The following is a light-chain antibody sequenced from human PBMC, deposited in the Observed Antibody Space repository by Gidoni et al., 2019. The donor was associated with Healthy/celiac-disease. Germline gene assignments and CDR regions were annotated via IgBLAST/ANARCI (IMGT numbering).Light chain of an antibody. CDR1: QSVSSY. CDR3: QQRSNWPPAP. J-gene: IGKJ4*01. CDR2: DAS. V-gene: IGKV3-11*01. Sequence: EIVLTQSPATLSLSPGEGATLSCRASQSVSSYLAWYQQKPGQAPRLLIYDASNRATGIPARFSGSGSGTDVTLTISSLEPEDFAVYYCQQRSNWPPAPFGGGTKVEIK.